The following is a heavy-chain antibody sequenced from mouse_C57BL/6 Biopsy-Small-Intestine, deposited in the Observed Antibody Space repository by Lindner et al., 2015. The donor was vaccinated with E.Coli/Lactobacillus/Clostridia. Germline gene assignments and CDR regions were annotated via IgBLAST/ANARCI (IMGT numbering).Heavy chain of an antibody. CDR3: ARSSYYGNYDWYFDV. J-gene: IGHJ1*01. CDR2: IYPGDGDI. CDR1: GYVFSDSW. D-gene: IGHD2-10*01. Sequence: VQLQESGPELVKPGASVKISCKTSGYVFSDSWMNWVKQRPGKGLEWIGWIYPGDGDIDYNGKFKGKATLTADNSSSTAYMQLSSLTSEDSAVYFCARSSYYGNYDWYFDVWGAGTTVTVSS. V-gene: IGHV1-82*01.